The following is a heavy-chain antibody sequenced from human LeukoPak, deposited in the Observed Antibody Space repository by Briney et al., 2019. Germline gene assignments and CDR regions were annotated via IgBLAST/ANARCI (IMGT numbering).Heavy chain of an antibody. J-gene: IGHJ6*02. CDR2: LYNGGTT. V-gene: IGHV3-66*01. D-gene: IGHD3-9*01. Sequence: GGSLRLSCAASGFTFSSYWMSWVRQAPGKGLEWVSILYNGGTTYYAGSVKGRFTISRDNSKNTLYLQMNSLRAEDTAVYYCARDRPGEYYDILTGPRGPDYYYGMDVWGQGTTVTVSS. CDR1: GFTFSSYW. CDR3: ARDRPGEYYDILTGPRGPDYYYGMDV.